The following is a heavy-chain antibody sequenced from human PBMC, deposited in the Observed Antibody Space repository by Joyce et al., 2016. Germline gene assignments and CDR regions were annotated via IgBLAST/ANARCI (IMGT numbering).Heavy chain of an antibody. Sequence: QVQLQEWGAGLLKPSETLSLTCAVYGGSLRGYYWSWIRQAPGMGLEWIGEVNDRGRTNYNPALKSRATTSMDTSKNQFSLRLTTVTAADTAVYFCARARRGIILARGEMGEYLQHWGRGTVVIVSS. CDR1: GGSLRGYY. D-gene: IGHD3-10*01. V-gene: IGHV4-34*01. J-gene: IGHJ1*01. CDR2: VNDRGRT. CDR3: ARARRGIILARGEMGEYLQH.